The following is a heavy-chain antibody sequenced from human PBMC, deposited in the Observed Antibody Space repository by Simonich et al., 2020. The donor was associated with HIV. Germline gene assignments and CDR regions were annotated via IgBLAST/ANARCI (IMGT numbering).Heavy chain of an antibody. D-gene: IGHD6-19*01. Sequence: EVQLVQSGAEVKKPGESLKISCKGSGYRFTSFWIGWVRQMPGKGLEWLGILFPCNSDTRYNPAFQGQVTSSADKSISTAYLQWSSLKASDTAMYYCARQYSSGWYFWFDPWGQGTLVTVSS. V-gene: IGHV5-51*01. CDR3: ARQYSSGWYFWFDP. CDR1: GYRFTSFW. CDR2: LFPCNSDT. J-gene: IGHJ5*02.